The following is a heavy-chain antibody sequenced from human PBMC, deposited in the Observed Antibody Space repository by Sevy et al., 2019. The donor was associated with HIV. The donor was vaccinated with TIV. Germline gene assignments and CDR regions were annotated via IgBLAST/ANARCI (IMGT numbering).Heavy chain of an antibody. CDR1: GFTFSKAW. J-gene: IGHJ5*02. V-gene: IGHV3-15*01. Sequence: GGFLRLSCATSGFTFSKAWMNCVRQAPGKGLEWVGRIKSTTDGGTTDYAAPVKGRFIISRDDSKNTMYQQLNNLKTEDTAEHYCAGSSGWSWGQGTQVSVSS. CDR3: AGSSGWS. CDR2: IKSTTDGGTT. D-gene: IGHD6-19*01.